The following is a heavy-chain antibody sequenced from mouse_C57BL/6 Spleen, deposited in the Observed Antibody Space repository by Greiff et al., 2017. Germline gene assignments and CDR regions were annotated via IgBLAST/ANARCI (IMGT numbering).Heavy chain of an antibody. CDR1: GFNIKNTY. Sequence: VQLKQSVAELVRPGASVKLSCTASGFNIKNTYMHWVKQRPEQGLEWIGRIDPANGNTKYVPKFQGKATITADTTSNTAYLQLSGLTSEDNAIYCCAREGAQATLFAYWGQGTLVTVSA. V-gene: IGHV14-3*01. J-gene: IGHJ3*01. D-gene: IGHD3-2*02. CDR2: IDPANGNT. CDR3: AREGAQATLFAY.